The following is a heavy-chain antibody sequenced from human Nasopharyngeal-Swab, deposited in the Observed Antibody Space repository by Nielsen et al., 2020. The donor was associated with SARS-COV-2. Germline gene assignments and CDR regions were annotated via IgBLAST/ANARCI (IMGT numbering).Heavy chain of an antibody. V-gene: IGHV4-39*07. CDR2: IYYSGST. J-gene: IGHJ5*02. D-gene: IGHD6-6*01. CDR3: ARDRRSSLSGLFWFDP. Sequence: SETLSLTCTVSGGSISSSSYYWGWIRQPPGKGLEWIGSIYYSGSTYYNPSLKSRVTISVDTSKNQFSLKLSSVTAADTAVYYCARDRRSSLSGLFWFDPWGQGTLVTVSS. CDR1: GGSISSSSYY.